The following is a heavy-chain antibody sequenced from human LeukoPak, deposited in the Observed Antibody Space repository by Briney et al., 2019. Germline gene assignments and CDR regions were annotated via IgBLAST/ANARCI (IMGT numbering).Heavy chain of an antibody. CDR2: IDTSDGNT. CDR3: ATERSGGTWFDP. CDR1: GYTFTTYH. V-gene: IGHV1-46*01. J-gene: IGHJ5*02. Sequence: ASVKVSCKASGYTFTTYHMHWVRQAPGQGLEWVGMIDTSDGNTNYAQKFLDRVTMTRDTSTSTVYMELSGLRSYDTAVYYCATERSGGTWFDPWGQGTLVTDSS. D-gene: IGHD2-15*01.